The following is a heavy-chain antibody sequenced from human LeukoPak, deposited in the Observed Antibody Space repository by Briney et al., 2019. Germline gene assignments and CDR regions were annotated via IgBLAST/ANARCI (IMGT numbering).Heavy chain of an antibody. CDR3: ARSRRRELLRTYFDY. J-gene: IGHJ4*02. CDR2: IKEDGSDK. Sequence: GLLRLSCAASRFIFSSYWMICVRQAPGKALEWVANIKEDGSDKYYVDSVKGRFTISRDNAKNSLYVQMNSLRAEDTAVYYCARSRRRELLRTYFDYWGQGTLVTVSS. D-gene: IGHD1-26*01. V-gene: IGHV3-7*01. CDR1: RFIFSSYW.